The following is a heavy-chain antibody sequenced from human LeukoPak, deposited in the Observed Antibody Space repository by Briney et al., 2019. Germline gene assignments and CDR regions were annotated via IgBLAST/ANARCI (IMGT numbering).Heavy chain of an antibody. CDR1: GFTFSSYE. CDR2: ISSSGSTI. J-gene: IGHJ4*02. CDR3: ARSFDWTPFDY. D-gene: IGHD3-9*01. Sequence: PGXSLKLSCAASGFTFSSYEMNWVRQAPGKGLEWVSYISSSGSTIYYADSVKGRFTISRDNAKNSLYLQMNSLRAEDTAVYYCARSFDWTPFDYWGQGTLVTVSS. V-gene: IGHV3-48*03.